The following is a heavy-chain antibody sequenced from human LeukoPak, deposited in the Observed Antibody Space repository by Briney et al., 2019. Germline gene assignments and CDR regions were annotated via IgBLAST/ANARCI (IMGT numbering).Heavy chain of an antibody. CDR3: ARDWRYCSSTSCYYYDAFDI. D-gene: IGHD2-2*01. V-gene: IGHV1-2*02. Sequence: GSSVKVSCKASGYTFTGYYMHWVRQAPGQGLEWMGWINPNSGGTNYAQKFQGRVTMTKDTSISTAYMELSRLRSDDTAVYYCARDWRYCSSTSCYYYDAFDIWGQGTMVTVSS. CDR1: GYTFTGYY. CDR2: INPNSGGT. J-gene: IGHJ3*02.